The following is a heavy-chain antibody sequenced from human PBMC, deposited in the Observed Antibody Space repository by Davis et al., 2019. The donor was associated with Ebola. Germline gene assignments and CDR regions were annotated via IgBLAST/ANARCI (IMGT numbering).Heavy chain of an antibody. D-gene: IGHD5-24*01. Sequence: MPSETLSLTCTVSGGSISSSSYYWGWIRQPPGKGLEWIGSIYYSGSTNYNPSLKSRVTISVDTSKNQFSLKLSSVTGADTAVYYCARGQMRSRAFDIWSQGTMVTVSP. CDR3: ARGQMRSRAFDI. V-gene: IGHV4-39*07. CDR1: GGSISSSSYY. CDR2: IYYSGST. J-gene: IGHJ3*02.